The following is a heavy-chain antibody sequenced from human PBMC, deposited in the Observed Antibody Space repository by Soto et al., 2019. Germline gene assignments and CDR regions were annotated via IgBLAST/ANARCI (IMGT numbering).Heavy chain of an antibody. CDR2: INHSGST. D-gene: IGHD6-19*01. J-gene: IGHJ5*02. CDR1: GGSFSGYY. CDR3: ASWYSSGWSTGWFDP. V-gene: IGHV4-34*01. Sequence: SETLSLTCAVYGGSFSGYYWSWIRQPPGKGLEWIGEINHSGSTNYNPSLKSRVTISVDTSKNQFSLKLSSVTAADTAVYYCASWYSSGWSTGWFDPWGQGTLVTVSS.